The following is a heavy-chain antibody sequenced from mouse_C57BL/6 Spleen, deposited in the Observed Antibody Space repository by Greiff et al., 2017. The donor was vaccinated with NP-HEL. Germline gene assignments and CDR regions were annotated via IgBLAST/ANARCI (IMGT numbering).Heavy chain of an antibody. Sequence: VQLQQSGAELARPGASVKLSCKASGYTFTSYGISWVKQRTGQGLEWIGEIYPRSGNTYYNEKFKGKAKLTADKSSSTAYMELRSLTSEDSAVYFCAREEDYDVGKVDDWGQGTTLTVSS. V-gene: IGHV1-81*01. CDR3: AREEDYDVGKVDD. CDR1: GYTFTSYG. D-gene: IGHD2-4*01. J-gene: IGHJ2*01. CDR2: IYPRSGNT.